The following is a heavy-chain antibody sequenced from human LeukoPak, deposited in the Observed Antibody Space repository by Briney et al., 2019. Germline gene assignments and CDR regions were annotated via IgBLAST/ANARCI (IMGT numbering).Heavy chain of an antibody. Sequence: KASETLSLTCTVSGGSISSDYWSWIRQPPGRGLEWIGYIYTDGSTNYNPSLKSRVTISVDTSQNQFALKLSSVTAADTAVYYCAKSYFDYSTYYSYYFNLWGQGALVTVSS. CDR1: GGSISSDY. CDR2: IYTDGST. CDR3: AKSYFDYSTYYSYYFNL. D-gene: IGHD4-11*01. V-gene: IGHV4-4*09. J-gene: IGHJ4*02.